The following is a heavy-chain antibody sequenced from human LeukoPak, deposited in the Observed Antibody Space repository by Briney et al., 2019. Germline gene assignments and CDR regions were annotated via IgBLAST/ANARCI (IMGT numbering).Heavy chain of an antibody. Sequence: SETLSLTCAVYGGSFSGYYWRWIRKPPGKGLEWIGSIYYSGSTYYNPSLKSRVTISVDTSKNQFSLKLSSVTAADTAVYYCASLSDYGDQLDYWGQGTLVTVSS. CDR1: GGSFSGYY. J-gene: IGHJ4*02. D-gene: IGHD4-17*01. CDR2: IYYSGST. CDR3: ASLSDYGDQLDY. V-gene: IGHV4-34*01.